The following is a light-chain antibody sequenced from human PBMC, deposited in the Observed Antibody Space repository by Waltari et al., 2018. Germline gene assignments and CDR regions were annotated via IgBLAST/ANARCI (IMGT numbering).Light chain of an antibody. V-gene: IGLV2-14*01. CDR1: SSDVGAYHY. Sequence: QSALTQPASVSGSPGQSITISCTGTSSDVGAYHYVSWYQQYPGKAPKLMIYEVSHRPSGVSNRFSGSKSGNTASLTISGLQAEDEADYYCSSFTGSDTHVFGTGTKVTVL. CDR2: EVS. J-gene: IGLJ1*01. CDR3: SSFTGSDTHV.